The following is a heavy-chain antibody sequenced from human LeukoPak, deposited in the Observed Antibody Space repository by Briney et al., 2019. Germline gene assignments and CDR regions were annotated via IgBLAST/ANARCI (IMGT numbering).Heavy chain of an antibody. CDR2: IIPILGIA. V-gene: IGHV1-69*04. J-gene: IGHJ6*02. CDR1: GYTFSSYA. D-gene: IGHD5-24*01. CDR3: ASSPGWLQMGDYGMDV. Sequence: GASVKVSCKASGYTFSSYAISWVRQAPGQGLEWMGRIIPILGIANYAQKFQGRVTITADKSTSTAYMELSSLRSEDTAVYYCASSPGWLQMGDYGMDVWGQGTTVTVSS.